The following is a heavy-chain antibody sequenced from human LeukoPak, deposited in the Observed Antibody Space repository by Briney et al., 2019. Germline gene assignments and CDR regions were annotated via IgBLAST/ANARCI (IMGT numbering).Heavy chain of an antibody. CDR1: GFKFRDYY. J-gene: IGHJ5*02. CDR2: ITMSGSVI. D-gene: IGHD6-19*01. Sequence: GGSLRLSCAASGFKFRDYYMSWIRQAPGKRLEWISYITMSGSVIQYSSSVKGRFTTSRDNARNSLYLQMNSLRADDTAVYYCARGGWSRGWFDPWGQGTLFTVSS. CDR3: ARGGWSRGWFDP. V-gene: IGHV3-11*01.